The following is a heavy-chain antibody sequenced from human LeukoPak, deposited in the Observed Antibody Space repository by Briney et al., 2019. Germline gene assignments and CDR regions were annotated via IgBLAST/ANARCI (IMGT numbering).Heavy chain of an antibody. Sequence: GGSLRLSCAASGFTFSSYWMSWVRQAPGKGLEWVANIKQDGSEKYYVDSVKGQFTISRDNAKNSLYLQMNSLRAEDTAVYYCARGWRVRGSYYFDYWGQGTLVTVSS. V-gene: IGHV3-7*01. CDR1: GFTFSSYW. D-gene: IGHD3-3*01. J-gene: IGHJ4*02. CDR2: IKQDGSEK. CDR3: ARGWRVRGSYYFDY.